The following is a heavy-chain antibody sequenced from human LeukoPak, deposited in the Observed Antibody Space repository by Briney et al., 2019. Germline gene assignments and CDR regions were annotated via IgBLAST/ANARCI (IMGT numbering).Heavy chain of an antibody. CDR1: GGSISSSRYY. Sequence: SETLSLTCTVSGGSISSSRYYWGWLRQPPGKGVEGVGSIYYSGTTHYDPSLRSRVTMSVDTSTNQFSLNLNSVTAADTAVYYCARNPYFYTSGSYYNSAFDVWGHGTVVTVSS. CDR2: IYYSGTT. V-gene: IGHV4-39*01. D-gene: IGHD3-10*01. CDR3: ARNPYFYTSGSYYNSAFDV. J-gene: IGHJ3*01.